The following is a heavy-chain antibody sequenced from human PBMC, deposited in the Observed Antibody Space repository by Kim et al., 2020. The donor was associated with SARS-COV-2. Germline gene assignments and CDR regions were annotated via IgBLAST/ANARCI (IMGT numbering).Heavy chain of an antibody. CDR2: INTDGSET. CDR3: VRETQAGNWLDS. V-gene: IGHV3-74*01. CDR1: GFTFRDYW. J-gene: IGHJ5*01. D-gene: IGHD6-13*01. Sequence: GGSLRLSCAASGFTFRDYWMHWVRQVPGKGLVWVSRINTDGSETRTADSVKGRFTISRDNARNTVHLQMISLSVEDTAVYFCVRETQAGNWLDSWGQGT.